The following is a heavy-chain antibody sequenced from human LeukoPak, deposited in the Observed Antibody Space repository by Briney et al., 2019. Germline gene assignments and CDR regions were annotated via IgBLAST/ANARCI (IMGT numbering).Heavy chain of an antibody. D-gene: IGHD3-10*01. Sequence: ASVKVSCKASGYTFTSYDINWVRQATGQGLEWMGWMNPNSGNTGYAQKFQGRVTMTRNTSISTAYMELSSLRSEDTAVYCCARRSGLRAWRLVDYWGQGTLVTVSS. V-gene: IGHV1-8*01. J-gene: IGHJ4*02. CDR3: ARRSGLRAWRLVDY. CDR2: MNPNSGNT. CDR1: GYTFTSYD.